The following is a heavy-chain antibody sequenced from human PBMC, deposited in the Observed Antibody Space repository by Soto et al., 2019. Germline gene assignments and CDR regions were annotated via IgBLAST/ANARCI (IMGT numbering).Heavy chain of an antibody. CDR1: GYTFTSCG. V-gene: IGHV1-18*01. D-gene: IGHD3-22*01. CDR2: INTYNGYT. CDR3: AREQRQSKVVAEGAFDI. J-gene: IGHJ3*02. Sequence: ASVKVSCKASGYTFTSCGISWVRQAPGQGLEWMGLINTYNGYTKYPQNFQGRVTMTTDTSTGTVYMELRSLTSDDTAVYYCAREQRQSKVVAEGAFDIWGQGTTVTVSS.